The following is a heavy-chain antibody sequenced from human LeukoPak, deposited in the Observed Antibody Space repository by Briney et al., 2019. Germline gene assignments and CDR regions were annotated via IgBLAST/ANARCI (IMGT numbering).Heavy chain of an antibody. CDR2: ISWNSGSI. V-gene: IGHV3-9*01. D-gene: IGHD5-18*01. Sequence: GRSLRLSCAASGFTFDDYAMHWIRQAPGKGLEWVSGISWNSGSIGYADSVKGRFTISRDNAKNSLYLQMNSLRAEDTALYYCAKAELTWIQLWFPHAFDIWGQGTMVTVSS. J-gene: IGHJ3*02. CDR1: GFTFDDYA. CDR3: AKAELTWIQLWFPHAFDI.